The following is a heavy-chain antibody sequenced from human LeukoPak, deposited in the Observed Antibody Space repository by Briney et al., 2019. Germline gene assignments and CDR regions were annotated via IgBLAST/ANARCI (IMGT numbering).Heavy chain of an antibody. V-gene: IGHV5-51*01. CDR2: IYPADSDT. Sequence: GESLQISCQGSGYSFTSYWIAWVRPVPGKGLEWMGIIYPADSDTKYSPSFQGQVTISADKSISTAYLQWSSLKASDTAMYYCARRGSSWYVDWGQGTLVTVSS. CDR3: ARRGSSWYVD. J-gene: IGHJ4*02. D-gene: IGHD6-13*01. CDR1: GYSFTSYW.